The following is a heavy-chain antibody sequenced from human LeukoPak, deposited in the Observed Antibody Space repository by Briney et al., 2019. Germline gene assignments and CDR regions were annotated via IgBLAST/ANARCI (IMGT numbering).Heavy chain of an antibody. CDR2: IYTSGST. D-gene: IGHD1-1*01. J-gene: IGHJ3*02. Sequence: SETLSLTCTVSGGSISGYYWTWIRQPAGKGLEWIGRIYTSGSTSFNPSLKSRVTMSVDTSKNQFSLNLNSVTAADTAVYYCAKTTGESSRDGFDIWGQGTMVTVSS. V-gene: IGHV4-4*07. CDR1: GGSISGYY. CDR3: AKTTGESSRDGFDI.